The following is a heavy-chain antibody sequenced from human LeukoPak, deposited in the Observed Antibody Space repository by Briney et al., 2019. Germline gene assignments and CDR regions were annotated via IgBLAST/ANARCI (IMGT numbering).Heavy chain of an antibody. CDR3: ARDREYVPDF. V-gene: IGHV3-48*03. Sequence: PGGSLRLSCAASGFTFSSYEMNWVRQAPGKGLEWVSYISSSGSTKYYADSVKGRFTISRDNAKNSLSLQMNSLRAEDTAVYYCARDREYVPDFWGQGTLVTVSS. J-gene: IGHJ4*02. D-gene: IGHD2-2*01. CDR2: ISSSGSTK. CDR1: GFTFSSYE.